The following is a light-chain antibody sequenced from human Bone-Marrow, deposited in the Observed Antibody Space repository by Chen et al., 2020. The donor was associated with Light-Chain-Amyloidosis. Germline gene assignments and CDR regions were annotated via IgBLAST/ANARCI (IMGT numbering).Light chain of an antibody. CDR2: YDS. V-gene: IGLV3-21*04. CDR1: NIGSKS. J-gene: IGLJ3*02. CDR3: QVWDSSSDHPV. Sequence: SYVLTQPPSVSVAPGKTARITCGGNNIGSKSVHWYQQKPGQAPVLVIYYDSDRPSGIPERFSDSNSGNTATLTISRVEAGDEADYYCQVWDSSSDHPVFGGGTKLTVL.